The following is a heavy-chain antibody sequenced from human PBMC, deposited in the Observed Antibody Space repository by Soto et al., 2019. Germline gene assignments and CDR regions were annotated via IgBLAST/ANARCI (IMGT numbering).Heavy chain of an antibody. CDR3: ARDSPPVDY. J-gene: IGHJ4*02. CDR1: GYTFSSYV. Sequence: QVQLVQSGAEVKKPGPSVKVSCKASGYTFSSYVISWVRQAPGQGLEWMGWISAYNGNTKYAQKIQGRVTMTTHTSTSTAYLELRSLRSADTAVYYCARDSPPVDYWGQGTLVTASS. CDR2: ISAYNGNT. V-gene: IGHV1-18*01.